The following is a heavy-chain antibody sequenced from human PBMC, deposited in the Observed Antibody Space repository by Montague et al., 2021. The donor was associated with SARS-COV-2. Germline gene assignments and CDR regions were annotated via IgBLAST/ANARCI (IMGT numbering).Heavy chain of an antibody. J-gene: IGHJ6*02. CDR1: GGSFSGYY. CDR3: ARSTVTNSPFGFSNKLRSRYNGMDV. D-gene: IGHD4-17*01. V-gene: IGHV4-34*01. CDR2: INHSGST. Sequence: SETLSLTCAVYGGSFSGYYLSWIRQPPGKGLEWIGEINHSGSTNYNPSLNSRVTIAVDTSKNQFSLKLTSVTAADTAVFYCARSTVTNSPFGFSNKLRSRYNGMDVWGQGTTVAVSS.